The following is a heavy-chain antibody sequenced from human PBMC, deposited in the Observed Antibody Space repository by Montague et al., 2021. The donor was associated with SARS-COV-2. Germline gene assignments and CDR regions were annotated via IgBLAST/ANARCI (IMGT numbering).Heavy chain of an antibody. D-gene: IGHD3-22*01. CDR2: INHSGST. CDR3: ARDRPPYYYDNSGHFLHGWFHP. CDR1: GGSFSGYY. J-gene: IGHJ5*02. V-gene: IGHV4-34*01. Sequence: SETLSLTCAVYGGSFSGYYWSWIRQPPGKGLEWIGEINHSGSTNYNPSLKSRVTISVDMSKNQFSLKLSSVTAADTAVYYCARDRPPYYYDNSGHFLHGWFHPWGQGTLVTVSS.